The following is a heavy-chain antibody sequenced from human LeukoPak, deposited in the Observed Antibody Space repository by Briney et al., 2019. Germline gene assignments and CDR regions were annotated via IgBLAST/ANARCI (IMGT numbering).Heavy chain of an antibody. D-gene: IGHD3-10*01. CDR2: ISSSAGTT. CDR1: GFTFSSYE. CDR3: ARDLSPVVRASPMGY. J-gene: IGHJ4*02. Sequence: GGSLRLSCAASGFTFSSYEMNWVRQAPGKGLEWVSYISSSAGTTYYADSVKGRFTISSDTSKNTLYLQMNSLRAEDTAVYYCARDLSPVVRASPMGYWGQGTPVTVSS. V-gene: IGHV3-48*03.